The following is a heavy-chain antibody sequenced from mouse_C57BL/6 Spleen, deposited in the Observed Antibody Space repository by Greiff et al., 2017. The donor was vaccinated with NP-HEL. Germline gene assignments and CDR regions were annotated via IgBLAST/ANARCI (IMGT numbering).Heavy chain of an antibody. D-gene: IGHD3-2*02. CDR2: IYPRSGNT. CDR3: ARSWGTTAQADYYAMDY. Sequence: QVQLQQSGAELARPGASVKLSCKASGYTFTSYGISWVKQRTGQGLEWIGEIYPRSGNTYYNEKFKGKATLTADKSSSTAYMELRSLTSEDSAVYFCARSWGTTAQADYYAMDYWGQGTSVTVSS. CDR1: GYTFTSYG. J-gene: IGHJ4*01. V-gene: IGHV1-81*01.